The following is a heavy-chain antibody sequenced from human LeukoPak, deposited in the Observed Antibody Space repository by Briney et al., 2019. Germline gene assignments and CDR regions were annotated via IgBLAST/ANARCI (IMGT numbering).Heavy chain of an antibody. V-gene: IGHV3-11*04. CDR3: AREDFQFRGKDAFDI. D-gene: IGHD3-16*01. CDR2: ISSSGSVT. Sequence: GGSLRLSCAASGFTLSDYYMSWIRQAPGKGLEWVSYISSSGSVTYYAASVRGRFTISRDNAKNSLFLQMNSLGAEDTAVYYCAREDFQFRGKDAFDIWGHGTMVTVSS. CDR1: GFTLSDYY. J-gene: IGHJ3*02.